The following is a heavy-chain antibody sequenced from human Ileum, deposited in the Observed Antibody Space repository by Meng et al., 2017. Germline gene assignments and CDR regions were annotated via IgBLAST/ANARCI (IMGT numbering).Heavy chain of an antibody. CDR1: GGSISSSIW. CDR2: FHHSGTT. Sequence: QVQLQESGPGLVKPSGTLSLTCGVSGGSISSSIWWSWVRQPPEKGLEWIGEFHHSGTTNYSPSLKSRLTISVDKSKNQFSLKLQSVTAADTAVYFCARGVVSGSHYNTYWGQGILVTVS. CDR3: ARGVVSGSHYNTY. J-gene: IGHJ4*02. D-gene: IGHD3-10*01. V-gene: IGHV4-4*02.